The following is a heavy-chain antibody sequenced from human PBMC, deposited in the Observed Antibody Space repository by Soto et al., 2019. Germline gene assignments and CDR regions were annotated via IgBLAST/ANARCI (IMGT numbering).Heavy chain of an antibody. D-gene: IGHD3-22*01. V-gene: IGHV4-34*01. CDR1: GGSFSGYY. J-gene: IGHJ3*02. CDR2: INHSGST. CDR3: GVEATSGYYDRCGYHQDACDI. Sequence: SETMSLTCSVYGGSFSGYYWSWIRQPPGKGLEWIGEINHSGSTNYNPSLQSRVTISVDTSKNQFSLKLSSVTAADTSLYYCGVEATSGYYDRCGYHQDACDIPSQGSIVTVSS.